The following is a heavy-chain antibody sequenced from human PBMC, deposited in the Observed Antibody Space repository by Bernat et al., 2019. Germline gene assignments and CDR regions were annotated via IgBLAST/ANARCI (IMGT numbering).Heavy chain of an antibody. J-gene: IGHJ5*02. V-gene: IGHV1-3*01. D-gene: IGHD6-6*01. CDR2: IDAGNGNT. CDR3: ARDLRQLVFVGWFDP. CDR1: GYTFTTYA. Sequence: QVQLVQSGAEVKKPGASVKLSCKASGYTFTTYAMHWVRQAPGQRLEWMGWIDAGNGNTKYSQKLQGRVTITRDTSASTAYMELSSLTSEDTAVYFCARDLRQLVFVGWFDPWGQGTLVTVSS.